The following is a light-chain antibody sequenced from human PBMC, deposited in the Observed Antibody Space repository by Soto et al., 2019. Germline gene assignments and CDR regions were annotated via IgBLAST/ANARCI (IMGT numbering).Light chain of an antibody. CDR1: SSVIGAYNF. J-gene: IGLJ2*01. Sequence: SALTQPASRSGAPGQSITISCTGTSSVIGAYNFVSWYQQHPGKAPKLMLYDVNIRPSGVSNRFSGSKSGNTASLTISGLQAEYEADYYCTSWTTSTTMIFGGGTNVTVL. CDR3: TSWTTSTTMI. V-gene: IGLV2-14*03. CDR2: DVN.